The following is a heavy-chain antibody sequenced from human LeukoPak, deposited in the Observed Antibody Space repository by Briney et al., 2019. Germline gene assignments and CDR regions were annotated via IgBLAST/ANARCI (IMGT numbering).Heavy chain of an antibody. V-gene: IGHV1-18*01. CDR2: ISAYNGNT. CDR3: ASSYYYESSGYSY. CDR1: GYTFTNYG. Sequence: ASVKVSCKGSGYTFTNYGISWVRQAPGQGLEWMGWISAYNGNTNYAQKLQGRVTMTTDTSTSIAYMELRSLRSDDTAVYYCASSYYYESSGYSYWGQGTLVTVSS. J-gene: IGHJ4*02. D-gene: IGHD3-22*01.